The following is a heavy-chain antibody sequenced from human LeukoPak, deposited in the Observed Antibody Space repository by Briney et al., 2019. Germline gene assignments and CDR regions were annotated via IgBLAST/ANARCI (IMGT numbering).Heavy chain of an antibody. J-gene: IGHJ4*01. V-gene: IGHV3-11*01. CDR1: GFSFSDSY. Sequence: GGSLRLSCVVSGFSFSDSYMTWIRQTPGKGLESLAYISGSGHDIYYADSVKGRFTISRDNAKDSLYLQMNGLRPEDTALYYCSTDPRLLIYWGHGTLVTVSS. CDR2: ISGSGHDI. D-gene: IGHD2-8*01. CDR3: STDPRLLIY.